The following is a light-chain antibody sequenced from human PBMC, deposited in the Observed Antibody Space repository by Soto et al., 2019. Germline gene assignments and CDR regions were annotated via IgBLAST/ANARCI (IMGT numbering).Light chain of an antibody. CDR3: AAWDDSLNGVV. Sequence: QSALTQPPSASGTPGQRVTIACSGSSSNIGSTTVKWYQQLPGTAPKLLIYNNNQRPSGVPDRFSGSKSGTSASLAISGLQSEDEADYYCAAWDDSLNGVVFGGVTTLTVL. CDR1: SSNIGSTT. J-gene: IGLJ3*02. CDR2: NNN. V-gene: IGLV1-44*01.